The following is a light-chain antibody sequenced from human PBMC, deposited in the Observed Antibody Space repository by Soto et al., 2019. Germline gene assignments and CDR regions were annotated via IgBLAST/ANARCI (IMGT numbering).Light chain of an antibody. V-gene: IGLV2-11*01. CDR3: SAYAGRYTYV. Sequence: QSALTQPRSVSGSPGQSVTISCTGTSSDVGAYDYVSWYQQHPGKAPKLIIYDVTKRPSGVPDRFSGSKSGNTASLTISGLQAEDEADYYCSAYAGRYTYVFATGTKLTVL. CDR2: DVT. CDR1: SSDVGAYDY. J-gene: IGLJ1*01.